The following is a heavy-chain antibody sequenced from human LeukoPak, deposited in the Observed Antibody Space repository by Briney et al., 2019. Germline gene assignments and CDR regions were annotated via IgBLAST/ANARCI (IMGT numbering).Heavy chain of an antibody. CDR1: GGSISSGGYY. Sequence: PSETLSLTCTVSGGSISSGGYYWSWIRQHPGKGLEWIGYIYYSGSTYYNPSLKSRVTISVDTSKNQFSLKLSSVTAADTAAYYCARGVVPASNWFDPWGQGTLVTVSS. D-gene: IGHD2-2*01. J-gene: IGHJ5*02. V-gene: IGHV4-31*03. CDR3: ARGVVPASNWFDP. CDR2: IYYSGST.